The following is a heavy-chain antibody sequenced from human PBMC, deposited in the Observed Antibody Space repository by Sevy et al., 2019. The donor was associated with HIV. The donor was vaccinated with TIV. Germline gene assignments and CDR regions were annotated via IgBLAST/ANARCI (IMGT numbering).Heavy chain of an antibody. CDR1: GGSFSGYY. D-gene: IGHD3-10*01. V-gene: IGHV4-34*01. J-gene: IGHJ4*02. CDR3: ARGRPRVITMVRGVTLVFDY. CDR2: INHSGST. Sequence: SETLSLTCAVYGGSFSGYYWSWIRQPPGKGLEWIGEINHSGSTNYNPSLKSRVTISVDTSKNQFSLKLSSVTAADTAVYYCARGRPRVITMVRGVTLVFDYWGQGTLVTVSS.